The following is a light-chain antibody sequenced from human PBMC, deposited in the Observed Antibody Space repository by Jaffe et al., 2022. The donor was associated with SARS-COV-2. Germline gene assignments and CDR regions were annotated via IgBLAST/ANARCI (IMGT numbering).Light chain of an antibody. CDR1: QSISTY. CDR3: QQSYNTPPT. J-gene: IGKJ1*01. V-gene: IGKV1-39*01. Sequence: DIQMTQSPSSLSASVGDRVTITCRASQSISTYLNWYQQKPGKAPNLLIFAASSLQSGVPLRFSGSGSGTDFTLTISSLQPEDFATYYCQQSYNTPPTFGQGTKVEIK. CDR2: AAS.